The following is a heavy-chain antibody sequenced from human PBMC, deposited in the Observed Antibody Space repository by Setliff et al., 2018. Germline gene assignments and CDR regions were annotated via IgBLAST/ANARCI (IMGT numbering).Heavy chain of an antibody. CDR3: ASERKSGWLGRWFDP. CDR2: IYYSGST. V-gene: IGHV4-61*01. D-gene: IGHD6-19*01. J-gene: IGHJ5*02. Sequence: PSETLSLTCTVSGGSISSGSYYWSWIRQSPGKGLEWIGNIYYSGSTKYNPSLKSRVTISVDTSKNQFSLKLNSVTAADTAVFYCASERKSGWLGRWFDPWGQGTLVTVSS. CDR1: GGSISSGSYY.